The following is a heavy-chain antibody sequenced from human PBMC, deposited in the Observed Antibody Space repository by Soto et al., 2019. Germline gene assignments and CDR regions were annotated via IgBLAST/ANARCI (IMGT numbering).Heavy chain of an antibody. CDR3: AREKLKLYYFDD. D-gene: IGHD1-1*01. CDR1: GYTFTSYY. CDR2: INPSGGSI. V-gene: IGHV1-46*01. Sequence: GASVKVVCKAPGYTFTSYYMHWVRQASGQGLEWMGIINPSGGSIIYAQKFQGRVSMTRDTSTSTVYMELSSLRSEDTAVSYCAREKLKLYYFDDWGQGTLVTVSS. J-gene: IGHJ4*02.